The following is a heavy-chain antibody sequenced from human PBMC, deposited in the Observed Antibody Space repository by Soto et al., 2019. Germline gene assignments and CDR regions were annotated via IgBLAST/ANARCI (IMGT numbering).Heavy chain of an antibody. CDR2: IYYSGTT. J-gene: IGHJ6*02. V-gene: IGHV4-30-4*01. CDR1: GGSISSGDYY. Sequence: QVQLQESGPGLVKPSQTLSLTCTVSGGSISSGDYYWSWIRQPPGKGLEWIGYIYYSGTTNYNPSLKSRVTISVDTSKNQFSLKLSSVTAADTAVYYCARDKIWFGELVYYYGMDVWGQGTRVTVSS. D-gene: IGHD3-10*01. CDR3: ARDKIWFGELVYYYGMDV.